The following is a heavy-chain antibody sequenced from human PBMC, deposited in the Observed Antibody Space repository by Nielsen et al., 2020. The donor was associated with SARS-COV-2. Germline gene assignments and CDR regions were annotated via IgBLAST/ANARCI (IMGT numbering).Heavy chain of an antibody. CDR2: ISSSSSTI. CDR1: GFTFSSYW. D-gene: IGHD6-19*01. CDR3: ATVAERGY. J-gene: IGHJ4*02. V-gene: IGHV3-48*01. Sequence: GESLKISCAASGFTFSSYWMSWIRQAPGKGLEWVAYISSSSSTIYYADSVKGRFTISRDNAKNSLYLQMNSLKAEDTALYYCATVAERGYWGQGTLVTVSS.